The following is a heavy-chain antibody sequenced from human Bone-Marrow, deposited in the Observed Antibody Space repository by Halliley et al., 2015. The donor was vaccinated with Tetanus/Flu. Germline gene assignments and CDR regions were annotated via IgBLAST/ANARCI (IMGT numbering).Heavy chain of an antibody. J-gene: IGHJ3*01. V-gene: IGHV3-33*01. Sequence: VIWFDGSNKYYSDSAKGRFAISRDNSKKTVSLQMTGLRVEDTAVYYCARAIGMLGTVPHDALSVWGQGTMVTVGS. CDR3: ARAIGMLGTVPHDALSV. CDR2: IWFDGSNK. D-gene: IGHD1-1*01.